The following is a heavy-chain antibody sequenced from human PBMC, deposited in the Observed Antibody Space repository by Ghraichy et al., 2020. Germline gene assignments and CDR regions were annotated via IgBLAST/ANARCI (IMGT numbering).Heavy chain of an antibody. D-gene: IGHD3-22*01. CDR2: ISAYNGNT. J-gene: IGHJ4*02. Sequence: ASVKVSCKASGYTFTSYGINWVRQAPGQGLEWMGWISAYNGNTKHAQKFLDRVTMTSDTSTRTVYMELRSLRSDDTAVYFCARDAIQTYYYDTSGSIYFDYWGQGTLVTVSS. CDR3: ARDAIQTYYYDTSGSIYFDY. CDR1: GYTFTSYG. V-gene: IGHV1-18*01.